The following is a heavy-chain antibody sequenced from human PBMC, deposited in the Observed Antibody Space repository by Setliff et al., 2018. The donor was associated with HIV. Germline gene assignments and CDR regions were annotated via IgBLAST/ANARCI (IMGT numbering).Heavy chain of an antibody. Sequence: TGGSLRLSCVASGFTFSSYWMHWVRQVPGKGLMWVSHVNNDETITNYADSVKGRFTISRDNAKNSLYLQMNSLRAEDTAVYYCARGVVRGAMEQPDRLPKGIDWGQGTLVTVSS. CDR2: VNNDETIT. V-gene: IGHV3-74*01. D-gene: IGHD3-10*01. CDR3: ARGVVRGAMEQPDRLPKGID. J-gene: IGHJ4*02. CDR1: GFTFSSYW.